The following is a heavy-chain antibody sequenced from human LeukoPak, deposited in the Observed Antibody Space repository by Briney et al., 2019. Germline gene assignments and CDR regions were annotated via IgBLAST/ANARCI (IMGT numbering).Heavy chain of an antibody. V-gene: IGHV3-30*04. CDR2: ISYDGSNK. Sequence: GGSLRLSCAASGFTFSSYAMHWVRQAPGKGLEWVAVISYDGSNKYYADSVKGRFTISRDNSKNTLYLQMNSLRAEDTAVYYCARETFYCYDSSGYFDYWGQGTLVTVSS. D-gene: IGHD3-22*01. CDR3: ARETFYCYDSSGYFDY. J-gene: IGHJ4*02. CDR1: GFTFSSYA.